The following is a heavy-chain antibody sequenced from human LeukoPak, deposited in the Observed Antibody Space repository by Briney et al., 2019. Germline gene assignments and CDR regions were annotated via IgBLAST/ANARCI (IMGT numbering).Heavy chain of an antibody. D-gene: IGHD6-19*01. CDR1: GYTFASYW. Sequence: PGGSLRLSCKGSGYTFASYWIAWVRQMPGNGLDWTGIIYPGDSDTRYSPSFQGQVTISADKSINTAYLQWSSLKASDTAIYYCARQIADSSGPIDYWGQGALVTVSS. V-gene: IGHV5-51*01. J-gene: IGHJ4*02. CDR3: ARQIADSSGPIDY. CDR2: IYPGDSDT.